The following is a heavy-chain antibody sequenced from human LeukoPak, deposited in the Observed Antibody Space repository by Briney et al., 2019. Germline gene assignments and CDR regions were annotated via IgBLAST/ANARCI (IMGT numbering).Heavy chain of an antibody. D-gene: IGHD2-2*01. CDR3: ARMCPDIVVVPAAAPSYWFDH. CDR2: MIPIFGIA. CDR1: GGTFSSYA. Sequence: SVKVSCKASGGTFSSYAISWVLQAPGQGLEWMGRMIPIFGIANYAQKFQGRVTITADKSTSTAYMELSSLRSEDTAVYYCARMCPDIVVVPAAAPSYWFDHWGQGTLVTVSS. J-gene: IGHJ5*02. V-gene: IGHV1-69*04.